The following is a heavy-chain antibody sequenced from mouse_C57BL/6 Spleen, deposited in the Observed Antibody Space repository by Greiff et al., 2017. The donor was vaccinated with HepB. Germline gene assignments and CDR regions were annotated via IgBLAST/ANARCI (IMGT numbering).Heavy chain of an antibody. CDR2: IDPENGDT. D-gene: IGHD1-1*01. Sequence: EVMLVESGAELVRPGASVKLSCTASGFNIKDDYMHWVKQRPEQGLEWIGWIDPENGDTEYASKFQGKATITADTSSNTAYLQLSSLTSEDTAVYYCTTYGSSYFDYWGQGTTLTVSS. CDR1: GFNIKDDY. CDR3: TTYGSSYFDY. J-gene: IGHJ2*01. V-gene: IGHV14-4*01.